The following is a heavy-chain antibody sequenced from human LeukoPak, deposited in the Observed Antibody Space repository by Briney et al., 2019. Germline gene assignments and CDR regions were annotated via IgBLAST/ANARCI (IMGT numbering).Heavy chain of an antibody. Sequence: GRSLRLSCAASGFTFDDYAMHWVRQAPGKDLEWVSGISWNSGSIGYADSVKGRFTISRDNAKNSLYLQMNSLRAEDTALYYCEKAKIAPRPGPVDSWGKGPLVPFPS. CDR2: ISWNSGSI. D-gene: IGHD2/OR15-2a*01. V-gene: IGHV3-9*01. CDR1: GFTFDDYA. J-gene: IGHJ4*02. CDR3: EKAKIAPRPGPVDS.